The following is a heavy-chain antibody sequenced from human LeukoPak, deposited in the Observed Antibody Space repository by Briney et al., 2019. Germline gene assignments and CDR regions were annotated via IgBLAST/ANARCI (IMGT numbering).Heavy chain of an antibody. CDR2: IIPIFGTA. CDR1: GGTFSSYV. V-gene: IGHV1-69*13. D-gene: IGHD2-2*01. CDR3: ARALLRYCSSTSCYWFDP. Sequence: ASVKVSCKASGGTFSSYVISWVRQAPGQGLEWMGGIIPIFGTANYAQKFQGRVTITADESTSTAYMELSSLRSEDTAVYYCARALLRYCSSTSCYWFDPWGQGTLVTVSS. J-gene: IGHJ5*02.